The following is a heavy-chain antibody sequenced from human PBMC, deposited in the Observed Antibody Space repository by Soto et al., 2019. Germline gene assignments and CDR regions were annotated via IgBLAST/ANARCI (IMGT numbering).Heavy chain of an antibody. CDR2: IYSGGST. CDR3: ARDPSQLGDSSGWYYYYYGMDV. Sequence: GGSLRLSCAASGFTVSSNYMSWVRQAPGKGLEWVSVIYSGGSTYYADSVKGRFTISRDNSKNTLYLQMNSLRAEDTAVYYCARDPSQLGDSSGWYYYYYGMDVWGQGTTVTVSS. J-gene: IGHJ6*02. D-gene: IGHD6-19*01. V-gene: IGHV3-66*01. CDR1: GFTVSSNY.